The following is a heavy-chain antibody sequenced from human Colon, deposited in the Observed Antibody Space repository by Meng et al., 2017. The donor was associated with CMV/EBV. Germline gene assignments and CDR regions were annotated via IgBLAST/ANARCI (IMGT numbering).Heavy chain of an antibody. D-gene: IGHD3-3*01. CDR1: GGSFNAYY. J-gene: IGHJ4*02. CDR2: LNHSGST. CDR3: ARGRNGWLLPLDS. Sequence: PLQQWGAGLLKPSETLSLTCAISGGSFNAYYLTWIRQSPGKGLEWIGELNHSGSTNYTPSLKSRVTISIDTSKRHFSLRLTSVTAADTAVYYCARGRNGWLLPLDSWGQGTLVTVSS. V-gene: IGHV4-34*01.